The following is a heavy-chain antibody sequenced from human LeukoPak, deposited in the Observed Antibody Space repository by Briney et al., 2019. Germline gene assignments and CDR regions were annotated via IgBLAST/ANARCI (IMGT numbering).Heavy chain of an antibody. CDR1: GFTFNNYW. CDR2: INPAGNDK. J-gene: IGHJ4*02. Sequence: PGGSLRLSCAASGFTFNNYWMWWVRQASGKGLEWVANINPAGNDKYYVDSVKGRFTISRDNAKNSLYLQMNSLRAEDTAVYYCVRVRVVVPSLFDYCEYWGQGTLVTVSS. V-gene: IGHV3-7*01. CDR3: VRVRVVVPSLFDYCEY. D-gene: IGHD3-16*02.